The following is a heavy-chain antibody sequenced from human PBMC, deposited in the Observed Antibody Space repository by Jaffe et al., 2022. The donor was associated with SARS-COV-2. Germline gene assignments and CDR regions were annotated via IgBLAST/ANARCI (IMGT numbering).Heavy chain of an antibody. CDR3: AKDSYYDYGGNSGAFDI. CDR1: GFTFSSYA. V-gene: IGHV3-23*01. Sequence: EVQLLESGGGLVQPGGSLRLSCAASGFTFSSYAMSWVRQAPGKGLEWVSAISGSGGSTYYADSVKGRFTISRDNSKNTLYLQMNSLRAEDTAVYYCAKDSYYDYGGNSGAFDIWGQGTMVTVSS. D-gene: IGHD4-17*01. J-gene: IGHJ3*02. CDR2: ISGSGGST.